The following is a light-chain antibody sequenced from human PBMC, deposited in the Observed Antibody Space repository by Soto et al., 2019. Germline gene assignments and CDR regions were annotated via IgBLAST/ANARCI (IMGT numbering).Light chain of an antibody. Sequence: EVVLTQSPGTLSLSPGETATLSCRASQSVSSKYLAWYQQKPGQAPRLLIYGTSTRAAGVPDRFSGSGYGTDFTLTISELEPEDFAVFFCHQFGSSLSAFGPGTKVDIK. J-gene: IGKJ1*01. CDR2: GTS. V-gene: IGKV3-20*01. CDR1: QSVSSKY. CDR3: HQFGSSLSA.